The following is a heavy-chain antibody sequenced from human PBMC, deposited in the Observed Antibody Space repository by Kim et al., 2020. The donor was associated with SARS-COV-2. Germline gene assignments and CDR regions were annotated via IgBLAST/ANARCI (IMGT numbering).Heavy chain of an antibody. D-gene: IGHD1-26*01. CDR1: GGSFSGYY. J-gene: IGHJ4*02. V-gene: IGHV4-34*01. CDR2: INHSGST. Sequence: SETLSLTCAVYGGSFSGYYWSWIRQPPGKGLEWIGEINHSGSTNYNPSLKSRVTISVDTSKNQFSLKLSSVTAADTAVYYCARGGGGSYPDFDYWGQGT. CDR3: ARGGGGSYPDFDY.